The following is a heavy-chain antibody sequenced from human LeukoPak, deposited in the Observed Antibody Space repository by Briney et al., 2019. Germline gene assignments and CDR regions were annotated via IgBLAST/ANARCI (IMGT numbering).Heavy chain of an antibody. D-gene: IGHD3-22*01. V-gene: IGHV3-48*03. CDR3: ARFDEDYYDSSGYFG. Sequence: PGGSLRLSCAASGFTFSSYEMNWVRQAPGKGLEWVSYISSSGSTIYYADSVKGRFTISRDNAKNSLYLQMNSLRAEDTAVYYCARFDEDYYDSSGYFGWGQGTLVTVSS. J-gene: IGHJ4*02. CDR2: ISSSGSTI. CDR1: GFTFSSYE.